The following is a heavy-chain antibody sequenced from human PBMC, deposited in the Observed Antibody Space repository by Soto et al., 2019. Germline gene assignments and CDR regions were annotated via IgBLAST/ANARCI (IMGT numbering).Heavy chain of an antibody. CDR2: IGTAGDT. CDR3: ARFFFFQAEDGIRDSLPVSAFLLNRSSDL. Sequence: KEMERVSAIGTAGDTYYPGSVKGRFTISRENAKNSLYLQMNSLRAGDTAVYYCARFFFFQAEDGIRDSLPVSAFLLNRSSDL. D-gene: IGHD3-9*01. V-gene: IGHV3-13*01. J-gene: IGHJ2*01.